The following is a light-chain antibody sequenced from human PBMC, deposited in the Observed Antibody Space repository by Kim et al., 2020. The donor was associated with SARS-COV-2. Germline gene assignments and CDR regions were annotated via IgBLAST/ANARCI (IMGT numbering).Light chain of an antibody. J-gene: IGKJ4*01. CDR2: AAS. CDR1: QGMSNY. V-gene: IGKV1-27*01. Sequence: ASVGDSVTITCRASQGMSNYLAWYQQKPGKVPKLLIYAASTLQSGVPSRFSGSGSGTDFTLTISSLQPEDVATYYCQDYNGAPITFGGGTKVDIK. CDR3: QDYNGAPIT.